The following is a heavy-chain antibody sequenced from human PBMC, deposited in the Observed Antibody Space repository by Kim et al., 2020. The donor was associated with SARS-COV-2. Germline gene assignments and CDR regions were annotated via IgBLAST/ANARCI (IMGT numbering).Heavy chain of an antibody. J-gene: IGHJ6*02. V-gene: IGHV1-3*01. CDR1: GYTFTSYA. CDR3: ARAYYDILTSYLEEMDV. D-gene: IGHD3-9*01. Sequence: ASVKVSCKASGYTFTSYAMHWVRQAPGQRLEWMGWINAGNGNTKYAQKFQGRVTITRDTSASTAYMELSSLRSEDTAVYYCARAYYDILTSYLEEMDVWGQGATVTVSS. CDR2: INAGNGNT.